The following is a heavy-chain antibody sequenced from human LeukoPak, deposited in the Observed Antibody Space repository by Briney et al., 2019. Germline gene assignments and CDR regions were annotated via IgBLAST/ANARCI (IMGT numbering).Heavy chain of an antibody. CDR2: IYSGGST. D-gene: IGHD3-9*01. CDR3: ARLYYDILTGYYRDYYYYYMDV. V-gene: IGHV3-53*01. J-gene: IGHJ6*03. CDR1: GFTVSSKY. Sequence: PGGSLRLSCAASGFTVSSKYMSWVRQAPGKGLEWDSVIYSGGSTYYADSVKGRFTISRDNSKNTLYLQMNSLRAEDTAVYYCARLYYDILTGYYRDYYYYYMDVWGKGTTVTVSS.